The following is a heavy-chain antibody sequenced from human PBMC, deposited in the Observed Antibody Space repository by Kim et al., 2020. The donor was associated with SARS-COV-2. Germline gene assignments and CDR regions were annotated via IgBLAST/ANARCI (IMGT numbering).Heavy chain of an antibody. V-gene: IGHV3-23*01. CDR3: AKDINHGCYSPGDY. J-gene: IGHJ4*02. D-gene: IGHD3-3*01. Sequence: YADHVKGRCFISRDNSKNKLYVQVDSLTAEGTAIYYCAKDINHGCYSPGDYWGQGTLVTVSS.